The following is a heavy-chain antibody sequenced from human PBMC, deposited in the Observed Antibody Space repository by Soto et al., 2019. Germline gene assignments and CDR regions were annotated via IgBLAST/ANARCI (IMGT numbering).Heavy chain of an antibody. CDR1: GFTFSSYA. CDR3: EKGRDDYGDYDAFDI. Sequence: PGGSLRLSCAASGFTFSSYAMSWVRQAPGKGLEWVSAISGSGGSTYYADSVKGRFTISRDNSKNTLYLQMNSLRAEDTAVYYCEKGRDDYGDYDAFDIWGQGTMVNVSS. CDR2: ISGSGGST. J-gene: IGHJ3*02. D-gene: IGHD4-17*01. V-gene: IGHV3-23*01.